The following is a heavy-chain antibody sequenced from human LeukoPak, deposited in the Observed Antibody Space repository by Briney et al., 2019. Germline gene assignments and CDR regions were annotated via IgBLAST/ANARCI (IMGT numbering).Heavy chain of an antibody. CDR3: AKEIFGVVIINFYMDV. V-gene: IGHV3-30*18. CDR2: ISYDGSNK. J-gene: IGHJ6*03. CDR1: GFTFDDYG. Sequence: GGSLRLSCAASGFTFDDYGMHWVRQAPGKGLEWVAVISYDGSNKYYADSVKGRFTISRDNSKNTLYLQMNSLRAEDTAVYYCAKEIFGVVIINFYMDVWGKGTTVTVSS. D-gene: IGHD3-3*01.